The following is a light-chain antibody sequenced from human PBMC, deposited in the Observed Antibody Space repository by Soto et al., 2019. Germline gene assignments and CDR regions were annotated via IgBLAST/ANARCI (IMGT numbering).Light chain of an antibody. Sequence: DIQMTQSPSSLSASVGDRVTITCRASQSISSRLAWYQQKPGQAPKLLIYKATTLHTGVASRFSGSGSGTEFSLTISGLQPDDFAVYFCQQYNEFQYTFGQGTRLDI. CDR1: QSISSR. CDR3: QQYNEFQYT. V-gene: IGKV1-5*03. CDR2: KAT. J-gene: IGKJ2*01.